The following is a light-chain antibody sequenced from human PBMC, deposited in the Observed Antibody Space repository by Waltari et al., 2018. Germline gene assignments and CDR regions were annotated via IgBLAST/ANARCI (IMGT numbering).Light chain of an antibody. V-gene: IGKV1-39*01. CDR1: RTVSTY. J-gene: IGKJ3*01. CDR2: AAS. CDR3: QQSFDSVFT. Sequence: IQLTQSPSSLSPSVGDRVTITCWAGRTVSTYLNWYQQKPGKAPKLLIYAASILQSGVPSRFSGSGSGTEFSLTIASLQPEDSATYYCQQSFDSVFTFGPGTTVNV.